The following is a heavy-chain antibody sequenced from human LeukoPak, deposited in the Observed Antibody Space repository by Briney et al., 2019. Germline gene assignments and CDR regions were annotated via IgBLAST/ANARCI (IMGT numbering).Heavy chain of an antibody. Sequence: ASVKVSCKASGYTFTGYYMHWVRQAPGQGLEWMGIIHPSGGSTSYAQNFQGRVTMTRDTSTSTVYMELSSLRSEDTAVYYCARGDCSGASCYIFWGQGTLVTVSS. CDR1: GYTFTGYY. J-gene: IGHJ4*02. CDR3: ARGDCSGASCYIF. CDR2: IHPSGGST. D-gene: IGHD2-15*01. V-gene: IGHV1-46*01.